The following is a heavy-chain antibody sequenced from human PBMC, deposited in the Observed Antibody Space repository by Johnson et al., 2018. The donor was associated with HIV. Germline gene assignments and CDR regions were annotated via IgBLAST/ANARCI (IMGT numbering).Heavy chain of an antibody. Sequence: QVQLVESGGGVVQPGGSLRLSCAASGFTFSSYGMHWVRQAPGKGLEWVAFIRYDGSNKYYADSVKGRFTISRDNSKNTLYLQMNSLRAEDTAVYYCASYDSSGSRAFDIWGQVTMVTVSS. CDR3: ASYDSSGSRAFDI. CDR1: GFTFSSYG. V-gene: IGHV3-30*02. CDR2: IRYDGSNK. J-gene: IGHJ3*02. D-gene: IGHD3-22*01.